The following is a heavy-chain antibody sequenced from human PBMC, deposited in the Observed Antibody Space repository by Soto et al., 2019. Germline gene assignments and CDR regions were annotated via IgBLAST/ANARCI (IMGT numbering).Heavy chain of an antibody. Sequence: LRLSCVASGFTFDTYGIHWVRQAPGKGLQWVALISYEGSNTYYADSVRGRFTISRDNSKNTLYLQMNTLRPEDTGLYYCARVTPGNNLYYFSGLDFWGQGTSVTVSS. V-gene: IGHV3-30-3*01. D-gene: IGHD1-1*01. J-gene: IGHJ6*02. CDR3: ARVTPGNNLYYFSGLDF. CDR2: ISYEGSNT. CDR1: GFTFDTYG.